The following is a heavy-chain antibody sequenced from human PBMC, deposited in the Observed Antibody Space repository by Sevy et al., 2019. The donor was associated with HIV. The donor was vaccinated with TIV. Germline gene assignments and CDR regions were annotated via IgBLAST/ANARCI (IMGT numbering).Heavy chain of an antibody. CDR1: GYTFTGYY. J-gene: IGHJ4*02. D-gene: IGHD3-10*01. CDR3: ARESSPIYGSGSYCFDY. CDR2: INPNSGGT. V-gene: IGHV1-2*02. Sequence: ASVKVSCKASGYTFTGYYMHWVRQAPGQGLEWMGWINPNSGGTNYAQKFQGRVTMTRDTSISTAYMELSRLRSDDTAVYYCARESSPIYGSGSYCFDYWGQRTLVTVSS.